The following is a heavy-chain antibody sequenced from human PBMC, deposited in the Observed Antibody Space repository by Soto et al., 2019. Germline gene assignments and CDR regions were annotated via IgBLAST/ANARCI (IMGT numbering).Heavy chain of an antibody. CDR1: GFTFTSYA. Sequence: GGSLRLSCAASGFTFTSYAMSWVRQAPGKGLEWVSAISASGDNTYYADSVKGRFTISRDNSKNTVYMQMNSLRAEDTAVYYCAKERSAGYTTTHAFDIWVQGTMVAVSS. V-gene: IGHV3-23*01. D-gene: IGHD5-12*01. CDR2: ISASGDNT. J-gene: IGHJ3*02. CDR3: AKERSAGYTTTHAFDI.